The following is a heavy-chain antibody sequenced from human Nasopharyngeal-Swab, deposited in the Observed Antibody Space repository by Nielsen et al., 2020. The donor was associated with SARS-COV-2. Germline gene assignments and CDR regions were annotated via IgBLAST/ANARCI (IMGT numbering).Heavy chain of an antibody. CDR1: GFTFDDYA. Sequence: GGSLRLSCAASGFTFDDYAMHWVRQAPGKGLEWVSGISWNSGSIGYADSVKGRFTISRDSAKNSLYLQMNSLRAEDTALYYCAKDTGHYYGSGLHDAFDIWGQGTMVTVSS. V-gene: IGHV3-9*01. CDR2: ISWNSGSI. CDR3: AKDTGHYYGSGLHDAFDI. D-gene: IGHD3-10*01. J-gene: IGHJ3*02.